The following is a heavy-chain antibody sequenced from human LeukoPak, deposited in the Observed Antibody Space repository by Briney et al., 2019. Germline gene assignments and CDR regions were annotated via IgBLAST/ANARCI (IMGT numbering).Heavy chain of an antibody. J-gene: IGHJ3*02. CDR1: GFTFSSYA. D-gene: IGHD6-19*01. CDR2: ISYDGSNK. Sequence: QPGRSLRLSCAASGFTFSSYAMHWVRQAPGKGLEWVAVISYDGSNKYYADSVKGRFTISRDNSKNTLYLQMNSLRAEDTAVYYCARAGYSSGWPHSWGVGAFDIWGQGTMVTVSS. CDR3: ARAGYSSGWPHSWGVGAFDI. V-gene: IGHV3-30-3*01.